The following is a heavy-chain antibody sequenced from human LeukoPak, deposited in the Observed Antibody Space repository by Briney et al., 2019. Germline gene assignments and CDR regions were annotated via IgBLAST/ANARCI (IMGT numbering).Heavy chain of an antibody. J-gene: IGHJ4*02. D-gene: IGHD6-19*01. CDR2: INPNSGGT. Sequence: ASVKVSCKASGYTFTGYYMHWVRQAPGQGLEWMGWINPNSGGTNYAQEFQGRVTMTRDTSISTAYMELSRLRFDDTAVYYCATRIAVAGFGYWGQGTLVTVSS. V-gene: IGHV1-2*02. CDR3: ATRIAVAGFGY. CDR1: GYTFTGYY.